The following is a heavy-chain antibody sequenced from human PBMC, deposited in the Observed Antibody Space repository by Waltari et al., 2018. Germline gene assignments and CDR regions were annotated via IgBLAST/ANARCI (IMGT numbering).Heavy chain of an antibody. D-gene: IGHD6-19*01. Sequence: QVQLVQSGAEVQKPGSSVKVSCKASGGTFSSYAIGWVRQAPGQGLEWMGGIIPIFGTANYAQKCQGRVTITADESTSTAYMELSSLRSEDTAVYYCARCAGKAGPAPDFMDVWGQGTTVTVSS. V-gene: IGHV1-69*13. J-gene: IGHJ6*02. CDR2: IIPIFGTA. CDR1: GGTFSSYA. CDR3: ARCAGKAGPAPDFMDV.